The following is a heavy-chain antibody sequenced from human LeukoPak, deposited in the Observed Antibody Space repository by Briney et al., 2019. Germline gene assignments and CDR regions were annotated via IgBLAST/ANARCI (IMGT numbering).Heavy chain of an antibody. D-gene: IGHD5-18*01. CDR3: ARGGDTANWFDP. J-gene: IGHJ5*02. CDR2: IYHSGST. Sequence: SENLSLTCAVSGYSISSGYYWGWIRQPPGKGLEWIGSIYHSGSTYYNPSLKSRVTTSVDTSKNQFSLKLSSVTAADTAVYYCARGGDTANWFDPWGQGTLVTVSS. CDR1: GYSISSGYY. V-gene: IGHV4-38-2*01.